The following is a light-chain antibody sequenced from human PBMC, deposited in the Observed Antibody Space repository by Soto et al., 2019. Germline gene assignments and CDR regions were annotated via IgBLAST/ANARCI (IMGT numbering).Light chain of an antibody. CDR3: QQSFTTPLT. CDR2: AAC. Sequence: DIQMTQSPSSLSAYVGDRVTITCRASQTISNYLNWYQHKPGKAPKLLIYAACILQIGFPSGFSGSGSGTDFTLTISSLQPEDFATYYFQQSFTTPLTFGGGTKIEIK. CDR1: QTISNY. V-gene: IGKV1-39*01. J-gene: IGKJ4*01.